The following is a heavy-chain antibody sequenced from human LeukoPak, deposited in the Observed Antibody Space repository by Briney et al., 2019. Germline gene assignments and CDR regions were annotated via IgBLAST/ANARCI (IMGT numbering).Heavy chain of an antibody. D-gene: IGHD6-19*01. CDR1: GGSISSSSYY. CDR3: ARLGSSAPLYYFDY. CDR2: IYYSGST. J-gene: IGHJ4*02. V-gene: IGHV4-39*01. Sequence: SETLSLTCTVSGGSISSSSYYWGWIRQPPGKGLEWIGNIYYSGSTYYNPSLKSRVTISADTSKNQFSLKLSSVTAADTAMYYCARLGSSAPLYYFDYWGQGTLVTVSS.